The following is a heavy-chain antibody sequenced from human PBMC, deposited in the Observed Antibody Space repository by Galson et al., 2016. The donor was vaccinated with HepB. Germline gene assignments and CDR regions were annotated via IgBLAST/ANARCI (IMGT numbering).Heavy chain of an antibody. Sequence: SVKVSCKASGYTFTTYGVSWLQQAPGQGFEWMGWISGYNGTTRYAEKFQGRVTMTTDTSTSTAYMELRSLKFDYTAIYFCARDCFTTTCYAGRAFDLWGQGTAVTVSS. D-gene: IGHD2/OR15-2a*01. CDR2: ISGYNGTT. CDR3: ARDCFTTTCYAGRAFDL. V-gene: IGHV1-18*01. J-gene: IGHJ3*01. CDR1: GYTFTTYG.